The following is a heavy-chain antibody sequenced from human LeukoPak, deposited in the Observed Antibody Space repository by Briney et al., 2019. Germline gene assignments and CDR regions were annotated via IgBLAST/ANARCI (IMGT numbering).Heavy chain of an antibody. CDR3: ARRSDSGSDDGEDYFDY. J-gene: IGHJ4*02. CDR1: GGSINSGTFY. CDR2: MYYDGSS. Sequence: SETLSLTCTVSGGSINSGTFYWGWIRQPPGKGLEWIVSMYYDGSSYYNPSLKSRVTTSVDTSKNQVSLKLTSVTAAAPAVYFCARRSDSGSDDGEDYFDYWGQGTLVTVSS. V-gene: IGHV4-39*01. D-gene: IGHD1-26*01.